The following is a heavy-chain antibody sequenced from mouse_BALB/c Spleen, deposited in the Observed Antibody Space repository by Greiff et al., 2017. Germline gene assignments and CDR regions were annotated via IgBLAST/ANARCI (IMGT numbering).Heavy chain of an antibody. CDR1: GYSFTGYY. CDR3: ARRGYWYGGWCFDV. CDR2: ISCYNGAT. Sequence: LLKTGASVKISCKASGYSFTGYYMHWVKQSHGKSLEWIGYISCYNGATSYNQKFKGKATFTVDTSSSTVYMQFNSLTSEDSAVYYCARRGYWYGGWCFDVWGAGTTVTVSS. J-gene: IGHJ1*01. V-gene: IGHV1S34*01. D-gene: IGHD2-14*01.